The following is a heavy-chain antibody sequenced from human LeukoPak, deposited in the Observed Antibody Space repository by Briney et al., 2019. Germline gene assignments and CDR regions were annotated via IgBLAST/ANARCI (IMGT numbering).Heavy chain of an antibody. J-gene: IGHJ5*02. CDR3: ARTPQILRYFDASWFDP. CDR2: INPNSGGT. CDR1: GYTFTGYY. V-gene: IGHV1-2*06. Sequence: ASVKVSCKASGYTFTGYYMHWVRQAPGQGLEWMGRINPNSGGTNYAQKFQGRVTMTRDTSISTAYMELSRLRSDDTAVHYCARTPQILRYFDASWFDPWGQGTLVTVSS. D-gene: IGHD3-9*01.